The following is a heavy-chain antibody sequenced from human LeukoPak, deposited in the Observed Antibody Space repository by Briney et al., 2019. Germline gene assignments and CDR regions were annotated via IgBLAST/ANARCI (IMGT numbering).Heavy chain of an antibody. D-gene: IGHD3-10*01. V-gene: IGHV3-23*01. J-gene: IGHJ4*02. CDR2: ITGSGDYT. Sequence: GGSLRLSCAAPGFTFSIYAMTWVRQAPGKGLEWVSPITGSGDYTYYTDSVEGRVTISRDNSKNTVYLQMNSLRVEDTAVYYCAKDRRGVFDCWGQGTLVTVSS. CDR1: GFTFSIYA. CDR3: AKDRRGVFDC.